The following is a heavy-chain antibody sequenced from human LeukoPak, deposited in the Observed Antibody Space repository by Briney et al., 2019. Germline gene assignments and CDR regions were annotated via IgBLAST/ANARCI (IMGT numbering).Heavy chain of an antibody. CDR1: GYSFTSYW. CDR3: ARQYCSGGSCHWGGDAFDI. V-gene: IGHV5-10-1*01. J-gene: IGHJ3*02. Sequence: GESLRISCKGSGYSFTSYWISWVRQMPGKGLEWMGRIDPGDSYTNYSPSFQGHVTILADKSISTAYLQWSSLKASDTAMYYCARQYCSGGSCHWGGDAFDIWGQGTMVTVSS. D-gene: IGHD2-15*01. CDR2: IDPGDSYT.